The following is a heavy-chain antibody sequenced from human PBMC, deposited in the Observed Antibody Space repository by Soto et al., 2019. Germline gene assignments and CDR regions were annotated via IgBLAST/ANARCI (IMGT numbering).Heavy chain of an antibody. CDR1: GGTFSSYA. J-gene: IGHJ4*02. Sequence: QVQLVQSGAEVKKPGSSVKVSCKASGGTFSSYAISWVRQAPGQGLEWMGGIIPIFGTANYAQKFQGRVTITADESTSTAYMELSSLRSEDTAVYYCTRDSYDILTGSDRPFDYWGQGTLVTVSS. D-gene: IGHD3-9*01. CDR2: IIPIFGTA. CDR3: TRDSYDILTGSDRPFDY. V-gene: IGHV1-69*12.